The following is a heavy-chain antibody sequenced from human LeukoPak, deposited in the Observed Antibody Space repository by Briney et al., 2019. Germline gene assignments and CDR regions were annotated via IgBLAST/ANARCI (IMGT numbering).Heavy chain of an antibody. D-gene: IGHD1-26*01. J-gene: IGHJ3*01. CDR1: GFTFSSYT. Sequence: GRSLRLSCAASGFTFSSYTMHWVRQAPGKGLEGVALISYDDSNKYYADSVKGRFTISRDNPANTLYLQMNSLRADDTAVYYCARGRFYSWELRGAFDVWGQGTMVTVSS. V-gene: IGHV3-30*04. CDR3: ARGRFYSWELRGAFDV. CDR2: ISYDDSNK.